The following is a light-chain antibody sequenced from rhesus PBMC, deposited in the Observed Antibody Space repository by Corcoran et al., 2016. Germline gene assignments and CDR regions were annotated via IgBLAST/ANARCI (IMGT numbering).Light chain of an antibody. CDR2: KSS. Sequence: DIQMTQSPSSLSASVGDRVTITCRASQGISRYVAWYQQKPGNAPNLLNYKSSTLQSGVPSRFSGSGSGTDFTLPIISLQPEDFATYFCQQRNTYPLPFSGGSKVEIK. CDR3: QQRNTYPLP. J-gene: IGKJ4*01. CDR1: QGISRY. V-gene: IGKV1-25*01.